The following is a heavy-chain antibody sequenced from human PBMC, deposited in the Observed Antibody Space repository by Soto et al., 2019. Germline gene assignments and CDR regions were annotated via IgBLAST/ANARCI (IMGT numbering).Heavy chain of an antibody. CDR2: IGVSDDT. Sequence: EVQLVESGGGLVKPGGSLRLSCAASGFTLSLYTLNWVRQAPGRGLEWVSSIGVSDDTFYAASVKGRFTTSRDNSKNSLYLQMSSLRGDDTAVYYCARLAGIPEIAPTEDFWGQGTLVTVSS. D-gene: IGHD2-21*01. CDR1: GFTLSLYT. V-gene: IGHV3-21*01. J-gene: IGHJ4*02. CDR3: ARLAGIPEIAPTEDF.